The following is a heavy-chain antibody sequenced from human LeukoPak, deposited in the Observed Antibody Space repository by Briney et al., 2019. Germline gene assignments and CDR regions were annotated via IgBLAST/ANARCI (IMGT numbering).Heavy chain of an antibody. CDR3: ERDHGGSYPFGAFDI. Sequence: PGGSLRLSCAASGFTFSSYWMHWVRQAPGKGLVWVSRINSDGSSTSYADSVKGRFTISRDNAKNTLYLQMNILRAEDTAVYYCERDHGGSYPFGAFDIWGQGKMVTVSP. D-gene: IGHD1-26*01. CDR2: INSDGSST. J-gene: IGHJ3*02. CDR1: GFTFSSYW. V-gene: IGHV3-74*01.